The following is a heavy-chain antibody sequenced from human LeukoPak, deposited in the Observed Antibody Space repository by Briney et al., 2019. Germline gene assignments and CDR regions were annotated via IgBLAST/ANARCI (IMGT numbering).Heavy chain of an antibody. CDR2: IYYSGST. D-gene: IGHD6-19*01. Sequence: SETLSLTCTVSGGSISSSSYYWGWIRQPPGKGLEWIGYIYYSGSTNYNPSLKSRVTISVDTSKNQFSLKLSSVTAADTAVYYCARVVYSSGWYFDYWGQGTLVTVSS. J-gene: IGHJ4*02. V-gene: IGHV4-61*05. CDR1: GGSISSSSYY. CDR3: ARVVYSSGWYFDY.